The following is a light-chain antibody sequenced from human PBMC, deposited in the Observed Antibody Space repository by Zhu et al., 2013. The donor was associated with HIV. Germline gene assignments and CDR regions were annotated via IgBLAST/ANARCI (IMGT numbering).Light chain of an antibody. V-gene: IGKV1-5*03. J-gene: IGKJ1*01. CDR1: QSISGA. Sequence: DIQMTQSPSILSAAVGDRVTITCRASQSISGALAWYQQKAGKAPYLLIFGASTLRLGVPSRFSGSGFGTEFTLTINSLQPDDFATYFCQYYSSHSWTFGQGTKVEI. CDR3: QYYSSHSWT. CDR2: GAS.